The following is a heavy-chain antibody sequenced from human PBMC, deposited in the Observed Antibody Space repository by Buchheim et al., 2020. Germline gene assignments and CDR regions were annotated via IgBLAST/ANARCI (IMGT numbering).Heavy chain of an antibody. CDR1: GYTFTSYD. Sequence: QVQLVQSGAEVKKPGASVKVSCKASGYTFTSYDINWVRQATGQGLEWMGWMNPNSGNTGYAQKFQGRVTMTRNTSISTAYMELSSLRSEDTAVYYCASANYDFWSGYLGYYYYGMDVWGQGTT. J-gene: IGHJ6*02. D-gene: IGHD3-3*01. CDR3: ASANYDFWSGYLGYYYYGMDV. V-gene: IGHV1-8*01. CDR2: MNPNSGNT.